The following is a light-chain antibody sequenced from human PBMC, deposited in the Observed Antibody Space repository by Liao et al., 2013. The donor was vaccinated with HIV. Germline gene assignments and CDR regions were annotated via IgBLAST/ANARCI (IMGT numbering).Light chain of an antibody. CDR2: QDS. V-gene: IGLV3-1*01. CDR1: KLGDKY. Sequence: SYELTQPPSVSVSPGQTASITCSGDKLGDKYVNWYQQKPGQSPVLVTYQDSMRPSGVPERFSGSNSDNRATLTVTGTQAMDEADYYCQAWDSSTVVFGGGTEADRP. J-gene: IGLJ2*01. CDR3: QAWDSSTVV.